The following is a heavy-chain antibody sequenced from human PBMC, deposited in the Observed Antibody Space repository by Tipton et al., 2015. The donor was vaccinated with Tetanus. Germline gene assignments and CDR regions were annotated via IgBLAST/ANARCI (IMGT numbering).Heavy chain of an antibody. CDR2: ISSSSSTI. CDR3: ARDWTGTGVDDAFDL. CDR1: GFTFSSYS. D-gene: IGHD1-1*01. J-gene: IGHJ3*01. Sequence: SLRLSCAASGFTFSSYSMNWVRQAPGKGLEWVSYISSSSSTIYYADSVKGRFTISRDNAKNSLYLQMNSLRDEDTAVYYWARDWTGTGVDDAFDLWGQGTVVTVSS. V-gene: IGHV3-48*02.